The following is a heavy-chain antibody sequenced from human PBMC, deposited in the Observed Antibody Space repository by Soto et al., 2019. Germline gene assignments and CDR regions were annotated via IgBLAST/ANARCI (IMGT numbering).Heavy chain of an antibody. CDR3: ARDPLITMVRGVPYYYGMDV. J-gene: IGHJ6*02. CDR1: GVTFSSYA. CDR2: IIPIFGTA. D-gene: IGHD3-10*01. Sequence: SVKISCKSSGVTFSSYAISWVRQAPGQGLEWMGGIIPIFGTANYAQKFQGRVTITADESTSTAYMELSSLRSEDTAVYYCARDPLITMVRGVPYYYGMDVCGQGNTVTFSS. V-gene: IGHV1-69*13.